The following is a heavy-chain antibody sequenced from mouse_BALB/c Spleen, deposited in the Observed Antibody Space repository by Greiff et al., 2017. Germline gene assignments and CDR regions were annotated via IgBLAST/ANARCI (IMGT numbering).Heavy chain of an antibody. J-gene: IGHJ3*01. CDR3: ARERGLAWFAY. CDR2: IRNKANGYTT. Sequence: DVMLVESGGGLVQPGGSLRLSCATSGFTFTDYYMSWVRQPPGKALEWLGFIRNKANGYTTEYSASVKGRFTISRDNSQSILYLQMNTLRAEDSATYYCARERGLAWFAYWGQGTLVTVSA. V-gene: IGHV7-3*02. CDR1: GFTFTDYY. D-gene: IGHD2-13*01.